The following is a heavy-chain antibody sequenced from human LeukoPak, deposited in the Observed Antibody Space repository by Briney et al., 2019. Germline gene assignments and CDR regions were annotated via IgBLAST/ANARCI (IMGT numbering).Heavy chain of an antibody. CDR3: ARHIGYYDSSGYHGYFDY. J-gene: IGHJ4*02. CDR1: GGPISSYS. V-gene: IGHV4-4*07. Sequence: SETLSLTCTVSGGPISSYSWNWIGQPAGKGLEWTGQISTSGSTNYNPSLKSRVTMSVDTSKNQFSLKLSSVTAADTAVYYCARHIGYYDSSGYHGYFDYWGQGTLVTVSS. CDR2: ISTSGST. D-gene: IGHD3-22*01.